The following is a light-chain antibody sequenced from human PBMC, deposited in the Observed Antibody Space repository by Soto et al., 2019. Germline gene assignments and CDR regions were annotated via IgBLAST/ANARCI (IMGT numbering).Light chain of an antibody. CDR1: QRVSSN. J-gene: IGKJ5*01. Sequence: EIVMTQSPATLSVSPGDISTLSCRASQRVSSNLASYQQQPGQAPRILLYGESTRATGIPARFSGSGSGTAFTPPISSLQSEDFAVYYCQQHNNWPPITFGQGTRRENK. V-gene: IGKV3-15*01. CDR3: QQHNNWPPIT. CDR2: GES.